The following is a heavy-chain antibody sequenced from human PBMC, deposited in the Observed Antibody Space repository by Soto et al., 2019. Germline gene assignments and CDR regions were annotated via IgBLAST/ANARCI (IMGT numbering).Heavy chain of an antibody. D-gene: IGHD2-2*01. CDR1: GYTFTDYY. J-gene: IGHJ4*02. CDR3: RLHCSGSSCSSGLIDY. CDR2: INPNSGGT. Sequence: ASVKVSCKTSGYTFTDYYMHWVRQAPGRGLEWMGWINPNSGGTNYAQRFQGRVTMTRDTSISTAYMELSSLASDDTAVYYCRLHCSGSSCSSGLIDYWGQGTLVTVSS. V-gene: IGHV1-2*02.